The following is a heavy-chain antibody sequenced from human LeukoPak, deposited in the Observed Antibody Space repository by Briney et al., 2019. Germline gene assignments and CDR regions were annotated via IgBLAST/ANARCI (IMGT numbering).Heavy chain of an antibody. V-gene: IGHV5-51*01. D-gene: IGHD3-22*01. Sequence: GESLKISCKGSGYSFTSYWIGWVRQMPGEGLEWMGIIYPGDSDTRYSPSFQGQVTISADKSISTAYLQWSSLKASDTAMYYCARGKYYYDSSGYPTDYWGQGTLVTVSS. CDR3: ARGKYYYDSSGYPTDY. CDR2: IYPGDSDT. J-gene: IGHJ4*02. CDR1: GYSFTSYW.